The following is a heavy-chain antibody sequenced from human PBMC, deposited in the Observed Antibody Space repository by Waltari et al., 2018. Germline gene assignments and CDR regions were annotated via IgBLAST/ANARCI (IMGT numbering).Heavy chain of an antibody. J-gene: IGHJ4*02. V-gene: IGHV3-23*04. D-gene: IGHD6-13*01. CDR1: GFTVSSYA. Sequence: EVQLVESGGGLVQPGGSLRVSCAASGFTVSSYAMIWLRPAPGKGLEWVSAISGSGGSTYYADAVKGRFTISRDNSKNTLYLQMNSLRAEDTAVYYCAKDIHRVIAAAGAYWGQGTLVTVSS. CDR3: AKDIHRVIAAAGAY. CDR2: ISGSGGST.